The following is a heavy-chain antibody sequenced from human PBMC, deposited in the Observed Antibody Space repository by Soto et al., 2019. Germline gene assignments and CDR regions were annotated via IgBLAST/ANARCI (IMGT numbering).Heavy chain of an antibody. CDR3: ARRGYDYVWGSYWFDP. D-gene: IGHD3-16*01. J-gene: IGHJ5*02. V-gene: IGHV4-39*02. CDR2: IYHTGSA. CDR1: GGSISSNNYY. Sequence: SETLSLTCTVSGGSISSNNYYWGWIRQPPGKGLEWIGSIYHTGSAYYSPSLKSQVTISVDTSKNRFSLNLSSVTAADTAVYYCARRGYDYVWGSYWFDPWGLGTLVTVSS.